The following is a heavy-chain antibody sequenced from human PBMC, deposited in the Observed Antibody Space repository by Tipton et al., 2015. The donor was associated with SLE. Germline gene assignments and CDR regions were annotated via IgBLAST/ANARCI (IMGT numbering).Heavy chain of an antibody. J-gene: IGHJ4*02. CDR2: ISSGDGATT. CDR1: GFTFSNYA. Sequence: SLRLSCVGSGFTFSNYAMTWVRQGPGKGLEWVSVISSGDGATTFYADSVKGRFTISKDNSKNTLYLQMNSLRAEDTAVYYCAKSQGLTLLRGEDIGYWGQGTQATVSS. V-gene: IGHV3-23*01. CDR3: AKSQGLTLLRGEDIGY. D-gene: IGHD2-15*01.